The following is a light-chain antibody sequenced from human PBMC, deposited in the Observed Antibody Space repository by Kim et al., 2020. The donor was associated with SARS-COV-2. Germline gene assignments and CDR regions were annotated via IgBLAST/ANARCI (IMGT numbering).Light chain of an antibody. Sequence: PGESAHRSWRASQTISNSLAWYRQKPGQAPTLLIYGASNRATYIPARFSGSGSGTEFTLTISSLQSEDFAVYYCHHYNNWPPLFTFGQGTKLEI. J-gene: IGKJ2*01. CDR2: GAS. CDR3: HHYNNWPPLFT. CDR1: QTISNS. V-gene: IGKV3D-15*01.